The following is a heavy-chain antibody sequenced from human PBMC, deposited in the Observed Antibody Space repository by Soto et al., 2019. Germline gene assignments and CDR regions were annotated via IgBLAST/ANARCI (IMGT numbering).Heavy chain of an antibody. J-gene: IGHJ4*02. D-gene: IGHD3-10*01. CDR3: ARVRGSGSYHLDY. CDR1: GGSISSGDYY. V-gene: IGHV4-30-4*01. CDR2: IYYSGST. Sequence: SETLSLTCTVSGGSISSGDYYWSWIRQPPGKGLEWIGYIYYSGSTYYNPSLKSRVTISVDTSKNQFSLKLSSVTAADTAVYYCARVRGSGSYHLDYWGQGTLVTVSS.